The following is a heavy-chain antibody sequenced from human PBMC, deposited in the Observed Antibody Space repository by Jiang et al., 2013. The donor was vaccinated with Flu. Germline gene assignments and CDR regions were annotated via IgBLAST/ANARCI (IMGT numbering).Heavy chain of an antibody. CDR3: AKAVTIQLWSPVY. J-gene: IGHJ4*02. D-gene: IGHD3-3*01. Sequence: QLLESGGGLVQPGGSLRLSCAASGFTFSSYPMSWVRQAPGKGLEWVSAISGGADSTYYSDSVKGRFSISRDNSRNTLFLQMNSLRAEDTGIYYCAKAVTIQLWSPVYWGQGTLVTVSS. CDR1: GFTFSSYP. V-gene: IGHV3-23*01. CDR2: ISGGADST.